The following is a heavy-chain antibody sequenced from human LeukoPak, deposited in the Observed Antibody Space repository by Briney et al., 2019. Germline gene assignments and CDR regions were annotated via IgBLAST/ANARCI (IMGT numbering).Heavy chain of an antibody. Sequence: GGSLRLSCAASGFTFSGSAMHWVRQASGKGLEWVGRIRSKANSYATAYAASVKGRFTISRDDSKNTAYLQIHSLRAEDTAVYYCARDVSGYYFIDGRDYYYYYMDVWGKGTTVTISS. CDR2: IRSKANSYAT. D-gene: IGHD3-22*01. V-gene: IGHV3-73*01. J-gene: IGHJ6*03. CDR3: ARDVSGYYFIDGRDYYYYYMDV. CDR1: GFTFSGSA.